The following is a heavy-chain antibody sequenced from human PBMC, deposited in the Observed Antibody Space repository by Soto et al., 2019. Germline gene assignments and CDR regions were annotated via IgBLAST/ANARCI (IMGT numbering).Heavy chain of an antibody. CDR3: ARQWELLGGFDY. V-gene: IGHV1-18*01. Sequence: QVQLVQSGAEVKKPGASVKVSCKASGDTFTSYGISWVRQAPGQGLEWMGWISAYNGNTNYAQKLQGRVTMTTDTPKSTGYMELRSLRSDDTAVYYCARQWELLGGFDYWGQGTLVTVSS. D-gene: IGHD1-26*01. CDR1: GDTFTSYG. CDR2: ISAYNGNT. J-gene: IGHJ4*02.